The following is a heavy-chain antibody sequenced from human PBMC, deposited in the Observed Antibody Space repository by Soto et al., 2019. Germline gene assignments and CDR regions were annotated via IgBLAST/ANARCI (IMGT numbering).Heavy chain of an antibody. CDR2: MYHSGST. CDR1: GGSISDNDFY. CDR3: ARVPDY. D-gene: IGHD2-2*01. V-gene: IGHV4-30-2*01. J-gene: IGHJ4*02. Sequence: SETLSLTCTVSGGSISDNDFYWSWIRQPPGKGLEWIGYMYHSGSTYYNPSLKSRVTISIDRSKNQFSLGLSSVTAADTAVYYCARVPDYWGQGILVTVSS.